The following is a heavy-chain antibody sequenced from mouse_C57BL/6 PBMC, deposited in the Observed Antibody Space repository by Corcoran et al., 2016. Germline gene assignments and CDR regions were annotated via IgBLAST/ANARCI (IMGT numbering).Heavy chain of an antibody. CDR2: TTPDGSGK. V-gene: IGHV5-17*01. CDR3: ASRGPDY. J-gene: IGHJ4*01. Sequence: EVQLVESGGGLVQPGGSLRLSCAASGFTISSQYMTWVRQAPGKGLEWVANTTPDGSGKQYGDSVKGRFTISRDNAQNSVFLQMNSLRAEDTALYYCASRGPDYWGQGTLVTVSS. CDR1: GFTISSQY.